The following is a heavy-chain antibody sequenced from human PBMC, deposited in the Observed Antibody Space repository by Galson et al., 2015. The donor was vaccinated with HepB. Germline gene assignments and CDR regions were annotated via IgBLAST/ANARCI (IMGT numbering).Heavy chain of an antibody. CDR2: ISSSGSTI. CDR1: GFTFSSYE. J-gene: IGHJ4*02. Sequence: GSLRLSCAASGFTFSSYEMNWVRQAPGKGLEWVSYISSSGSTIYYADSVKGRFTISRDNAKNSLYLQMNSLRAEDTAVYYCARGAGYANGNYWGQGTLVTVSS. CDR3: ARGAGYANGNY. D-gene: IGHD5-12*01. V-gene: IGHV3-48*03.